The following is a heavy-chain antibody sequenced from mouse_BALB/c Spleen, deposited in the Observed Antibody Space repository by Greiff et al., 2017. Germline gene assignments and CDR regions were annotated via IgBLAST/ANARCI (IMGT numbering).Heavy chain of an antibody. J-gene: IGHJ4*01. D-gene: IGHD2-10*02. CDR1: GYSFTSYY. Sequence: LVESGPELVKPGASVKISCKASGYSFTSYYIHWVKQRPGQGLEWIGWIFPGSGNTKYNEKFKGKATLTADTSSSTAYMQRSSLTSEDSAVYFCAKYGNYYAMDYWGQGTSVTVSS. CDR3: AKYGNYYAMDY. CDR2: IFPGSGNT. V-gene: IGHV1-66*01.